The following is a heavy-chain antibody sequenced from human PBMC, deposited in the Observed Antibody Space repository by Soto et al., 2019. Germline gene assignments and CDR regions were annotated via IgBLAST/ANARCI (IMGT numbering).Heavy chain of an antibody. Sequence: SQTLSLTCAISGDSVSSNSAAWHWIRQSPSRGLEWLGRTHYMSKWYNDYAVSVKTRITINPDTSKNQFSLQLNSVTPEDTAVYYCARGMYGSSWYYYAMDVWGQGTTVTVSS. V-gene: IGHV6-1*01. CDR3: ARGMYGSSWYYYAMDV. CDR2: THYMSKWYN. J-gene: IGHJ6*02. D-gene: IGHD6-13*01. CDR1: GDSVSSNSAA.